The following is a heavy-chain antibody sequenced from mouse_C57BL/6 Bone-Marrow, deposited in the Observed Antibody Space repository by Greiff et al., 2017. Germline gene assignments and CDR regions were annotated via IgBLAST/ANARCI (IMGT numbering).Heavy chain of an antibody. D-gene: IGHD2-4*01. J-gene: IGHJ1*03. Sequence: VKLQQSGPGLVQPSQRLSITCTVSGFSLTSYGVHWVRQSPGKGLEWLGVIWRGGSTDYNAAFMSRLSITKDNSKSQVFFKMNSLQADDTAIYYCAKNRLYDYDGYFDVWGTGTTVTVSS. CDR2: IWRGGST. CDR1: GFSLTSYG. CDR3: AKNRLYDYDGYFDV. V-gene: IGHV2-5*01.